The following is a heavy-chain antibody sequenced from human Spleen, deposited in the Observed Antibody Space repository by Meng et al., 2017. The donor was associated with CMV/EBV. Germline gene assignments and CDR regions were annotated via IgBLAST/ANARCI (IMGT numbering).Heavy chain of an antibody. CDR1: GFTFSGYA. CDR2: ISYDATNK. D-gene: IGHD2-21*01. V-gene: IGHV3-30*04. J-gene: IGHJ5*02. Sequence: GESLKISYAASGFTFSGYAMHWVRQTPGKGLEWVALISYDATNKNYADSVKGRFTISRDNSNNSLYLQMNSLTVEDTAVYYCASTIVGIDPWGQGTLVTVSS. CDR3: ASTIVGIDP.